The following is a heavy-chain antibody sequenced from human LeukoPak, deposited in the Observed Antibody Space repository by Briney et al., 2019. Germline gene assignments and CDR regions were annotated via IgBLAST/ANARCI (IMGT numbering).Heavy chain of an antibody. Sequence: SVTLSLTCAVYGGSFSGYYWSWIRQPPGKGLEWIGEINHSGSTNYNPSLKSRVTISVDASKNQFSLKLSSVTAADTAVYYCARGRVPAGLGYFDYWGQGTLVTVSS. V-gene: IGHV4-34*01. CDR2: INHSGST. D-gene: IGHD2-2*01. J-gene: IGHJ4*02. CDR1: GGSFSGYY. CDR3: ARGRVPAGLGYFDY.